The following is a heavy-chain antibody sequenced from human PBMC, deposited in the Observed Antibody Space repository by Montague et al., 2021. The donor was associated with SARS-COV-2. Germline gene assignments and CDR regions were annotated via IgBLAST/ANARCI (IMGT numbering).Heavy chain of an antibody. CDR2: ISYDGSNK. J-gene: IGHJ6*02. CDR1: GFTFSSYA. D-gene: IGHD2/OR15-2a*01. Sequence: SLRLSCAASGFTFSSYAMHWVRQAPGKGLEWATVISYDGSNKYYADSVKGRFTISRDNSKNTLYLQMNSLRAEDTAVYYCARVLGGYYGMDVWGQGTTVTVSS. CDR3: ARVLGGYYGMDV. V-gene: IGHV3-30-3*01.